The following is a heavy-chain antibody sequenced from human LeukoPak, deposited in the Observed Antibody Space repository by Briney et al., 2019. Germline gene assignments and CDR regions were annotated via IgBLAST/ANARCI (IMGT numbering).Heavy chain of an antibody. CDR1: GYTFTGYY. V-gene: IGHV1-2*06. CDR2: LNPNSGGT. D-gene: IGHD1-26*01. J-gene: IGHJ4*02. CDR3: ARNSWELPDY. Sequence: ASVKVSCKASGYTFTGYYMHWVRQAPGQGLEWMGRLNPNSGGTNYAQKFQGTVTMTRDTSISTAYMELSRLRSDDTAVYYCARNSWELPDYWGQGTLVTVSS.